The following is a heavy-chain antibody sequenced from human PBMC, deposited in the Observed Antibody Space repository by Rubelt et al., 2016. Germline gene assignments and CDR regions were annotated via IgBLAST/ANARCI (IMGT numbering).Heavy chain of an antibody. V-gene: IGHV3-23*01. Sequence: QVPGKGLEWVSGISGSGDTTSYADSVKGRFAISRDNSKNTLYLQMNSLRAEDTAVYYCAKGPSSTSYSPLDYWGQGSLVTVSS. CDR3: AKGPSSTSYSPLDY. J-gene: IGHJ4*02. CDR2: ISGSGDTT. D-gene: IGHD2-2*01.